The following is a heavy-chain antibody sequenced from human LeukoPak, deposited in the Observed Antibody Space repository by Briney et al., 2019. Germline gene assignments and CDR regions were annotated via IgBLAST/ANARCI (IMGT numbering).Heavy chain of an antibody. Sequence: SETLSLTCTVSGGSISSYYWSWIRQPPGKGLEWIGRIYTSGSTNYNPSLKSRVTISVDTSKNQFSLKLSSVTAADTAVYYCARGGVVPAQYNWFDPWGQGTLVTVSS. J-gene: IGHJ5*02. CDR2: IYTSGST. V-gene: IGHV4-4*08. CDR1: GGSISSYY. CDR3: ARGGVVPAQYNWFDP. D-gene: IGHD2-2*01.